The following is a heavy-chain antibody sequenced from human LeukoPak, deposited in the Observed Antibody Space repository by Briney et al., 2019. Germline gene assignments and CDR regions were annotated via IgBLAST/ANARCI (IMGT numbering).Heavy chain of an antibody. J-gene: IGHJ6*03. CDR1: GFTVSSNY. Sequence: PGGSLRLSCAASGFTVSSNYMSRVRQAPGKGLEWVSVIYSGGSTYYADSVKGRFTISRDNSKNTLYLQMNSLRAEDTAVYYCARGVRGGYPIYYYYYYMDVWGKGTTVTISS. D-gene: IGHD1-26*01. CDR3: ARGVRGGYPIYYYYYYMDV. V-gene: IGHV3-66*01. CDR2: IYSGGST.